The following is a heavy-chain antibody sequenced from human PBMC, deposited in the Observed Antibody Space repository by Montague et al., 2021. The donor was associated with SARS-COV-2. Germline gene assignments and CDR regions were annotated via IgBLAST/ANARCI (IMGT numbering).Heavy chain of an antibody. CDR2: SYYSGNT. Sequence: SETLSLTCTGSGGGIRGRDDSGGGSSQATGKGLEWIGNSYYSGNTYYNPSLKSRVTISIDTSKNMFSLKMNSVTAADTSVYYCARLRIVLFVDSTGGWIDPWGKGTLVTVSS. CDR3: ARLRIVLFVDSTGGWIDP. V-gene: IGHV4-39*01. CDR1: GGGIRGRDDS. D-gene: IGHD3-10*02. J-gene: IGHJ5*01.